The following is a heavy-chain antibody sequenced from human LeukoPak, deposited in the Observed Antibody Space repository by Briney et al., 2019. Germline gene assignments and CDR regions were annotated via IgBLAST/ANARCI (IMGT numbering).Heavy chain of an antibody. CDR2: ISSSGSTI. V-gene: IGHV3-11*01. CDR1: GFTFDDYG. Sequence: PGGSLRLSCAASGFTFDDYGMSWIRQAPGKGLEWVSYISSSGSTIYYADSVKGRFTISRDNAKNSLYLQMNSLRAEDTAVYYCARVYSSRRPYYYMDVWGKGTTVTISS. D-gene: IGHD6-13*01. J-gene: IGHJ6*03. CDR3: ARVYSSRRPYYYMDV.